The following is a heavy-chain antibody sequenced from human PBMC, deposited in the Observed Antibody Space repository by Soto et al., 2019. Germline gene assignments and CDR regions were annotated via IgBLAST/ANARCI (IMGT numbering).Heavy chain of an antibody. D-gene: IGHD3-16*02. J-gene: IGHJ4*02. CDR2: ISSSSSYI. CDR3: ARDDYDYIWGSYRQRVFDY. V-gene: IGHV3-21*01. CDR1: GFTFSSYS. Sequence: GGSLRLSCAASGFTFSSYSMNWVRQAPGKGLEWVSSISSSSSYIYYADSVKGRFTISRDNAKNSLYLQMNSLRAEDTAVYYCARDDYDYIWGSYRQRVFDYWGQGTLVTVSS.